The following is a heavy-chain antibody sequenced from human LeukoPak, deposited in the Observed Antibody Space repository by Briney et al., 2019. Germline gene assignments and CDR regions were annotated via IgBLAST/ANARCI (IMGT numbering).Heavy chain of an antibody. Sequence: GSLLLSCAASGFTVSSNYMSWVRQAPGKGLEWVSVIYSGGSTYYADSVKGRFTISRDNAKNSLYLQMNSLRAEDTAVYYCARESAVTPAFDYWGQGTLVTVSS. CDR1: GFTVSSNY. CDR3: ARESAVTPAFDY. V-gene: IGHV3-53*01. CDR2: IYSGGST. D-gene: IGHD4-17*01. J-gene: IGHJ4*02.